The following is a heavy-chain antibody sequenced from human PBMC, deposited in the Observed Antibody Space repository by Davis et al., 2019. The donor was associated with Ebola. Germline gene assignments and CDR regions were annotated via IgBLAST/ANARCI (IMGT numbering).Heavy chain of an antibody. Sequence: SVKVSCKASGGTFSSYAISWVRQAPGQGLEWMGGIIPIFGTANYAQKFQGRVTITADKSTSTAYMELSSLRSEDTAVYYCAREWFRELLGTPTWGQGTLVTVSS. V-gene: IGHV1-69*06. CDR2: IIPIFGTA. J-gene: IGHJ5*02. CDR1: GGTFSSYA. CDR3: AREWFRELLGTPT. D-gene: IGHD3-10*01.